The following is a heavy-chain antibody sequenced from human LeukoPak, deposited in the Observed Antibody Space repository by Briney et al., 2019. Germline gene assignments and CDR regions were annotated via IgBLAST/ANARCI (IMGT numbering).Heavy chain of an antibody. V-gene: IGHV4-59*01. Sequence: PSETLSLTCTVSGGSISSYYWSWIRQPPGKGLEWIGYIYYSGSTNYNPSLKSRVTISVDTSKNQFSLKLSSVTAADTAVYYCARDSTKGVDYWGQGTLVTVSS. D-gene: IGHD3-16*01. CDR1: GGSISSYY. CDR3: ARDSTKGVDY. CDR2: IYYSGST. J-gene: IGHJ4*02.